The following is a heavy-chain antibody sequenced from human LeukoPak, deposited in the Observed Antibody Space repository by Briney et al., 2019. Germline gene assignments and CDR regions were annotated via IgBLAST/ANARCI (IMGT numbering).Heavy chain of an antibody. V-gene: IGHV3-7*01. J-gene: IGHJ4*02. D-gene: IGHD6-25*01. Sequence: GGSLRLSCTVSGFTVSSNSMSWVRQAPGKGLEWVANINQDGSEKYYVDSVKGRFTISRDNARNSLYLQMNSLRADDTAVYYCAKGGSAKFDSWGQGTLVTVSS. CDR1: GFTVSSNS. CDR2: INQDGSEK. CDR3: AKGGSAKFDS.